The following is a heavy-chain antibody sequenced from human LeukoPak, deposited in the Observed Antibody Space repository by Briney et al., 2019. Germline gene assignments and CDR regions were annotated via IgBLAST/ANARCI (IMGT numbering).Heavy chain of an antibody. D-gene: IGHD4-17*01. CDR1: GGSFSGYY. V-gene: IGHV4-34*01. CDR2: INHSGST. J-gene: IGHJ4*02. Sequence: SETLSLTCAVYGGSFSGYYWSWIRQPPGKGLEWIGEINHSGSTNYNPSLKSRVTISVDTTKNQFSQKLSSVTAADTAVYYCARSNGDYNDYWGQGTLVTVSS. CDR3: ARSNGDYNDY.